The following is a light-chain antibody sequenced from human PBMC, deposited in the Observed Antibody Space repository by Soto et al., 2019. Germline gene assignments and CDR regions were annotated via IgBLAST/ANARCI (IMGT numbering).Light chain of an antibody. CDR2: DSS. CDR3: QQRNNWPET. CDR1: QSVSSH. Sequence: EIVLTQSPATLSLSPGERATLSCTASQSVSSHLAWYQQKAGQAPRLLIYDSSNRATGIPVRFTGSGSGTDFTLTISSLEAEDSAVYYCQQRNNWPETFGQGTKLEIK. J-gene: IGKJ2*01. V-gene: IGKV3-11*01.